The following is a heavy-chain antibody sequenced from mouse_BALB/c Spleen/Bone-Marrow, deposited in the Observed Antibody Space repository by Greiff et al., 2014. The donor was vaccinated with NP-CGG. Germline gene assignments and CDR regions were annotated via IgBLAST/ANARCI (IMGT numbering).Heavy chain of an antibody. CDR3: ARYGGRYYAMDY. CDR1: GFNIKDTY. J-gene: IGHJ4*01. CDR2: IDPANGNT. V-gene: IGHV14-3*02. Sequence: EVKLMESGAELVKPGASVKLSCTASGFNIKDTYMHWVKQRPEQGLEWIGRIDPANGNTNYDPRFQGKATITADTSSNTAHLQLSSLTSEDTAVYYCARYGGRYYAMDYWGQGTSVTVSS. D-gene: IGHD1-1*01.